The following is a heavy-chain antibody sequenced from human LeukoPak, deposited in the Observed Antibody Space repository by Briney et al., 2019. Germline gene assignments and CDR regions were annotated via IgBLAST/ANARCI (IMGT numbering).Heavy chain of an antibody. J-gene: IGHJ4*02. Sequence: ASVNVSCKATLYTYTSYFIHWVRQTPAQGLEWMGIVNASGGSTRYAQKVQGRVTMTSDTSTSTDYMELSRLSSEGTAVYYGESLNGLTVFDYWGQGTLVPVSS. CDR3: ESLNGLTVFDY. V-gene: IGHV1-46*01. D-gene: IGHD1-14*01. CDR2: VNASGGST. CDR1: LYTYTSYF.